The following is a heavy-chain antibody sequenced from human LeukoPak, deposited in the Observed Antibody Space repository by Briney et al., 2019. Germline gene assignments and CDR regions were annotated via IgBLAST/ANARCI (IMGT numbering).Heavy chain of an antibody. Sequence: GGSLRLSCAASGFTFDDYGMSWVRQAPGKGLEWVSRINWNGGSTGYADSVKGRFTISRDNAKNSLYLQMNSLRAEDTALYYCARTGGDRRLRFLEWLTERNRNYYMDVWGKGTTVTVSS. CDR1: GFTFDDYG. D-gene: IGHD3-3*01. J-gene: IGHJ6*03. CDR3: ARTGGDRRLRFLEWLTERNRNYYMDV. CDR2: INWNGGST. V-gene: IGHV3-20*04.